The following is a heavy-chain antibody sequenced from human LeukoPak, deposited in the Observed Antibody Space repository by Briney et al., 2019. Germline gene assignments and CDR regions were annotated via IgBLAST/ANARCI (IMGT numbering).Heavy chain of an antibody. D-gene: IGHD4-17*01. CDR1: GFTFSSYD. J-gene: IGHJ4*02. CDR3: ARDLEYGDYVSSGY. CDR2: TGTAGDT. Sequence: PGGSLRLSCAASGFTFSSYDMHWVRQATGKGLEWVSATGTAGDTYYPGSVKGRFTISRENAKNSLYLQMNSLRAGDTAVYYCARDLEYGDYVSSGYWSQGTLVTVSS. V-gene: IGHV3-13*01.